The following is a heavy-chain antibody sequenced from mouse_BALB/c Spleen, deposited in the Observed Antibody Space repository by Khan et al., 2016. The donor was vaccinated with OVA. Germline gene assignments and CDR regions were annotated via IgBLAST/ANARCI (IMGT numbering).Heavy chain of an antibody. CDR1: GYTFTTYW. CDR2: INPTSGDT. V-gene: IGHV1-7*01. Sequence: QVQLQQSGAELAKPGASVKMSCKASGYTFTTYWMHWVKQRPGQGLEWIGYINPTSGDTDYNEKFKDRVTLSADNSSSTAYMQLSSLTSEDSAVYYYTGDGIDYWGQGTTLTVSS. CDR3: TGDGIDY. D-gene: IGHD2-3*01. J-gene: IGHJ2*01.